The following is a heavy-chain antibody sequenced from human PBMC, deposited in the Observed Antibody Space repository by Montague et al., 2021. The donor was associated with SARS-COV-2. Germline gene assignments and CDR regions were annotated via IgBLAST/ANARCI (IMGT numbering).Heavy chain of an antibody. D-gene: IGHD4-17*01. V-gene: IGHV3-11*01. Sequence: SLRLSCAASGFIFSDYYMTWIRQAPGKGLEWVSHISGSGSKTYYAESVKGRFTISRDTANNSVYLQMKFLGAEDTAVYYCARDQGDYGTFDIWGQGTMVTVSS. J-gene: IGHJ3*02. CDR3: ARDQGDYGTFDI. CDR2: ISGSGSKT. CDR1: GFIFSDYY.